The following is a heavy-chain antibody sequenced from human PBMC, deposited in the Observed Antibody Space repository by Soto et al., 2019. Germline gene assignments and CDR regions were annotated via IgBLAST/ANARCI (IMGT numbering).Heavy chain of an antibody. CDR1: GFSLSTSGVG. CDR2: IYWDDDK. V-gene: IGHV2-5*02. D-gene: IGHD4-17*01. CDR3: AHRVSYGDYGTYYFDY. J-gene: IGHJ4*02. Sequence: QITLKESGPTLVKPTQTLTLTCTFSGFSLSTSGVGVGWIRQPPGKALEWLALIYWDDDKRHSPSLKSRLTITKDTSKNQVVLTMTNMDPVDTATYYCAHRVSYGDYGTYYFDYWCQGTLVTVSS.